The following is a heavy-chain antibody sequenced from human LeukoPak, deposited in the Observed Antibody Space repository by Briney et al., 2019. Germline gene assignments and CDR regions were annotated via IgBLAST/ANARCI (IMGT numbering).Heavy chain of an antibody. D-gene: IGHD2-15*01. V-gene: IGHV3-7*01. Sequence: GGSLRLSCAASGFTFSSYWMSWVRQAPGKGLEWVANIKQDGSEKNYVDSVKGRFTISRDNAKNSVFLQMNSLRAEDTAVYYCARGYCSGGSCYFNAFDIWGQGTLVIVSS. J-gene: IGHJ3*02. CDR2: IKQDGSEK. CDR3: ARGYCSGGSCYFNAFDI. CDR1: GFTFSSYW.